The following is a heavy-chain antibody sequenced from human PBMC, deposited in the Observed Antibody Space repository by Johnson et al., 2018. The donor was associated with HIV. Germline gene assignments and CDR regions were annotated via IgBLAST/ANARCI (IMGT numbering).Heavy chain of an antibody. D-gene: IGHD6-6*01. J-gene: IGHJ3*02. V-gene: IGHV3-20*04. Sequence: VQLVESGGGVLRPGGSLRLSCAASGFIFDDYGMSWVRQTPGKGLEWVSGINWTGGSTGYADSVKGRCTISRDNAKNSLYLQMSSLGAEDTAVYYCARDLAIGGRTDAFDIWGQGTMVTVSS. CDR3: ARDLAIGGRTDAFDI. CDR2: INWTGGST. CDR1: GFIFDDYG.